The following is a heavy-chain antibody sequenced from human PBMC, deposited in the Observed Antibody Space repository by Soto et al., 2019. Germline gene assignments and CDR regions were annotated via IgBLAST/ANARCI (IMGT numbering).Heavy chain of an antibody. CDR1: GFDSSYYW. J-gene: IGHJ1*01. V-gene: IGHV3-74*01. CDR3: ARGPRPSSAGTGAY. D-gene: IGHD1-1*01. Sequence: ETLSLSCALSGFDSSYYWIQWFRQSPGKGLEWVSRIDPDGTTTNYADSVKGRFSVSRDNAKKTIYLQMNSLTADDTALYYCARGPRPSSAGTGAYWGQGTLVTVSS. CDR2: IDPDGTTT.